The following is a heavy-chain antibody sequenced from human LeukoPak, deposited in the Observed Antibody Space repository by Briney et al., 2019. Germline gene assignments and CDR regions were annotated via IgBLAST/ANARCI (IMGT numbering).Heavy chain of an antibody. CDR2: NNGDGSTT. J-gene: IGHJ5*02. Sequence: PGGSLRLSCGGSGFTFSTYSMNWVRQAPGKGLMYISRNNGDGSTTNYADVVKGRFTMSRDNVKNTLYLQMNSLRVEDTAVYYCARDPRNVGLAPWGQGTLVTVSS. V-gene: IGHV3-74*01. CDR1: GFTFSTYS. D-gene: IGHD2-15*01. CDR3: ARDPRNVGLAP.